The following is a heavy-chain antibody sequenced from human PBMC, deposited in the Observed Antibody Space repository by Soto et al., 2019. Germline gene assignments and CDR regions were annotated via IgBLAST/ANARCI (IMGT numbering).Heavy chain of an antibody. V-gene: IGHV1-69*05. Sequence: QVQLVQSGAEVKKPGSSVKVSCKASGGTFSSYAISWVRQAPGQGLEWMGGIIPIFGTANYAQKFQGRVTXTXDXSPXTAYMALSSLRSEDTAVYYCATQGLPNYSYYGMDVWGQGTTVTVSS. CDR2: IIPIFGTA. J-gene: IGHJ6*02. CDR3: ATQGLPNYSYYGMDV. CDR1: GGTFSSYA. D-gene: IGHD5-18*01.